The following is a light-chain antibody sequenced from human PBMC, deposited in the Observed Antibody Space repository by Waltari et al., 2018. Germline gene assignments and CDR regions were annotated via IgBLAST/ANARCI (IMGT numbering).Light chain of an antibody. V-gene: IGKV1-39*01. CDR3: QQRYRHTRT. CDR1: QSISSY. Sequence: DIHMTQSPSSLSTSVGDRVTITCRASQSISSYLNWYQQKPGKAPKLLIYAASSLQRGVPARFSGSGSWRDFTLIISSLQPEDFATYSCQQRYRHTRTFGQGTKVEIK. CDR2: AAS. J-gene: IGKJ1*01.